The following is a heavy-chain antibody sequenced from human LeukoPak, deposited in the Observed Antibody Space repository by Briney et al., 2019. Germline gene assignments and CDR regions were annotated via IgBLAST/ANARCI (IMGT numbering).Heavy chain of an antibody. V-gene: IGHV3-21*01. CDR1: GFTFSSYT. CDR3: ASNGDFWGGYVLDSYYYGMDV. Sequence: GGSLRLSCAGSGFTFSSYTMNWVRQAPGKGLEWVSSISSSTDYIYYADSVKGRFTISRDNAKNSLYLQMNSLRAEDTAVYYCASNGDFWGGYVLDSYYYGMDVWGQGTTVTVSS. D-gene: IGHD3-3*01. CDR2: ISSSTDYI. J-gene: IGHJ6*02.